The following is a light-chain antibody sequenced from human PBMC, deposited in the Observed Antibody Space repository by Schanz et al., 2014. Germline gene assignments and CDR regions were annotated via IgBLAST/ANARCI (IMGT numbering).Light chain of an antibody. J-gene: IGLJ2*01. V-gene: IGLV2-8*01. CDR2: DVT. CDR1: SSDVGAYNY. CDR3: STHSLPSIIV. Sequence: QSALTQPPSASGSPGQSVTLSCTGTSSDVGAYNYVSWYQQHPGKAPKLIISDVTRRPSGVPDRFSGSKSDNTASLTVSGLQDDDEDDYYCSTHSLPSIIVFGGGTKLTV.